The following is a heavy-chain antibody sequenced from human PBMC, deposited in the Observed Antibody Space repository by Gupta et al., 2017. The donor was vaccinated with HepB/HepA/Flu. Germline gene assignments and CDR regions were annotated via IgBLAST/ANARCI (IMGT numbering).Heavy chain of an antibody. D-gene: IGHD3-3*02. CDR2: IYPGDSTT. V-gene: IGHV5-51*01. CDR1: GYSFNTNW. CDR3: ARVPFCSTATCDGDVFDV. J-gene: IGHJ3*01. Sequence: EEHLVQSGAEVKKPGESLKISCKGSGYSFNTNWIGWVRQMPGKGLQWMGMIYPGDSTTKYSPSFQGQVSLSADTSINTAYLQWSSLKASDTAIYYCARVPFCSTATCDGDVFDVWGLGTMLSVSS.